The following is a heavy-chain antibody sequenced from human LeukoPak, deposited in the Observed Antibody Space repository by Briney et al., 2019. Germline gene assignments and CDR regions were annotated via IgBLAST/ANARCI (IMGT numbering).Heavy chain of an antibody. D-gene: IGHD2-15*01. J-gene: IGHJ4*02. CDR3: ARARGYAESGGYPVFDH. CDR1: GFTFRSFR. V-gene: IGHV3-48*04. CDR2: ISNDLVTM. Sequence: PGGSLRLSCEVSGFTFRSFRMNWVRQAPGKGLEWISYISNDLVTMHHADSVKGRFTISRDNSKNSLYLEMNNLRVEDTAMYYCARARGYAESGGYPVFDHWGQGVLVTVSS.